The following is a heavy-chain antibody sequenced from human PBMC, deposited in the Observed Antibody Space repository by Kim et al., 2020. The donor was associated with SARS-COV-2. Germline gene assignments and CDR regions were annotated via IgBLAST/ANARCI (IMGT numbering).Heavy chain of an antibody. J-gene: IGHJ4*02. CDR3: ARDWWDDFWSGYLPHFDY. Sequence: KSRITISVDPSKNQFSLKLSSVTAADTAVYYCARDWWDDFWSGYLPHFDYWGQGTLVTVSS. V-gene: IGHV4-39*02. D-gene: IGHD3-3*01.